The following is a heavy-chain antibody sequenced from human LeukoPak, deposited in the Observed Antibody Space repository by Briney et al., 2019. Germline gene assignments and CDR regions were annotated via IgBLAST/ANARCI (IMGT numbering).Heavy chain of an antibody. CDR3: AREPVWWYDAFDI. CDR2: INPDSGGT. J-gene: IGHJ3*02. Sequence: GASVKVSCKASGYTFTGYYLHWVRQAPGQGLEWMGWINPDSGGTNYAQKFQGRVTITRNTSISTAYMELSSLRSEDTAVYYCAREPVWWYDAFDIWGQGTMVTVSS. CDR1: GYTFTGYY. D-gene: IGHD2-15*01. V-gene: IGHV1-2*02.